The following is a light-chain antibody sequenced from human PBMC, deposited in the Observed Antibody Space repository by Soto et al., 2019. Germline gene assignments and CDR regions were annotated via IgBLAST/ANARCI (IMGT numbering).Light chain of an antibody. CDR2: EGS. V-gene: IGLV2-23*01. Sequence: QSALTQPASVSGSPGQSITISCTGTSSDVGSYNLVSWYQQHTGKAPKLMIYEGSKRPSGVSNRFSGSKSGNTASLTISWLQAEDEADYYCCSYAGSVGFGGGTKLSIL. CDR3: CSYAGSVG. CDR1: SSDVGSYNL. J-gene: IGLJ2*01.